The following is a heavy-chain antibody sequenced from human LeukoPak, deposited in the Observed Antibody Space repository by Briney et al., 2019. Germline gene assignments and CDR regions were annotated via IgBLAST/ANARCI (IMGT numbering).Heavy chain of an antibody. CDR3: ARETSQAGDY. D-gene: IGHD6-13*01. J-gene: IGHJ4*02. CDR2: MNPNSGNT. Sequence: GASVKVSCKASGYTFTSYDINWVRQATGQGLEWRGWMNPNSGNTGYAQKFQGRVTITRNTSITTAYKELSSLRSEDTAVYYCARETSQAGDYWGQGTLVTVSS. CDR1: GYTFTSYD. V-gene: IGHV1-8*01.